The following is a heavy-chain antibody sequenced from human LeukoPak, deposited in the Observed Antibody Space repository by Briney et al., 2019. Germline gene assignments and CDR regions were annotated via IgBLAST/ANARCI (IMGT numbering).Heavy chain of an antibody. J-gene: IGHJ4*02. Sequence: GGSLRLSCAASGFTFSSYGMSWVRQAPGKGLEWVANIKHDGSEKYYVDSVRGRFTISRDNAKNSLYLQMNSLRAEDTAVYYCARDRDGYNFQTLLDYWGQGTLVTVSS. CDR2: IKHDGSEK. CDR3: ARDRDGYNFQTLLDY. V-gene: IGHV3-7*01. CDR1: GFTFSSYG. D-gene: IGHD5-24*01.